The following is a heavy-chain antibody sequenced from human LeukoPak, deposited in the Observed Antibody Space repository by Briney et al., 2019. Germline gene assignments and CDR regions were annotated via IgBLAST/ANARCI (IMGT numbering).Heavy chain of an antibody. D-gene: IGHD3-10*01. CDR2: IYYSGST. Sequence: SETLSLTCTVSGGSIISYYWSWIRQPPGKGLEWIGYIYYSGSTHYNPSLKSRVTMSADTSKNQFSLKLSSVTAADTAVYYCGRTEYYFDYWGQGTLVTVSS. J-gene: IGHJ4*02. CDR3: GRTEYYFDY. V-gene: IGHV4-59*01. CDR1: GGSIISYY.